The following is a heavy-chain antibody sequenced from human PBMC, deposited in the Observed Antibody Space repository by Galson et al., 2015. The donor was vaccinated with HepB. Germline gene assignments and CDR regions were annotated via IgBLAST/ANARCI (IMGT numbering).Heavy chain of an antibody. V-gene: IGHV4-4*02. CDR1: GGSISSSNW. J-gene: IGHJ4*02. CDR2: IYHSGST. CDR3: ARGADRSGYHPEGY. D-gene: IGHD3-22*01. Sequence: TLSLTCTVSGGSISSSNWWLWVRQPPGKGLEWIGDIYHSGSTNYNPSLKSRVTISVDKSKNQFSLSLSSVTAADTAVYYCARGADRSGYHPEGYWGQGTLVTVSS.